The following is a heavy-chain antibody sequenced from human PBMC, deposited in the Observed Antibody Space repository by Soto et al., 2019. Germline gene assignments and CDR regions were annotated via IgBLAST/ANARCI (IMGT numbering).Heavy chain of an antibody. CDR2: ISGSGGST. CDR1: GFTFSNYA. CDR3: AKDQGGSWYEIDY. Sequence: EVQLLESGGGLVQPGGSLRLSCAASGFTFSNYAVTWVRQAPGKGLEWVSTISGSGGSTYYADSVKGRFTISRDNSKNTLYLQMNSLRAEDTAVDDWAKDQGGSWYEIDYWGKGTLVTVSS. D-gene: IGHD6-13*01. J-gene: IGHJ4*02. V-gene: IGHV3-23*01.